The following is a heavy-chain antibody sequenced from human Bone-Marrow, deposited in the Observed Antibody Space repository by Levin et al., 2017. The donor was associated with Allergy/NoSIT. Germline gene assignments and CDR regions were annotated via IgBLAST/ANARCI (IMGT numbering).Heavy chain of an antibody. CDR2: INADGSAR. J-gene: IGHJ5*02. V-gene: IGHV3-74*01. Sequence: GGSLRLSCAASGFTFSDYWMHWVRQAPGKGLMWVSRINADGSARTYADSVKGRFTISRDNAKNTLYLQMNSLRAEDAAVYYCASRGAWGWFDPWGPGTLVTVSS. CDR1: GFTFSDYW. D-gene: IGHD3-16*01. CDR3: ASRGAWGWFDP.